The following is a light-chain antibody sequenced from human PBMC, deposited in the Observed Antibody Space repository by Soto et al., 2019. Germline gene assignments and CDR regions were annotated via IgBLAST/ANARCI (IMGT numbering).Light chain of an antibody. J-gene: IGKJ5*01. Sequence: EIALTQSPGTLSLSPCETATLSCSASQTLSNSFIAWYQHKPGQAPRLLVYDTSTRATGIPDRYSGSGSGTDFTLTISRLEPEDFAVFFCQQYGTSAIIFGQGTRLEIK. CDR2: DTS. V-gene: IGKV3-20*01. CDR3: QQYGTSAII. CDR1: QTLSNSF.